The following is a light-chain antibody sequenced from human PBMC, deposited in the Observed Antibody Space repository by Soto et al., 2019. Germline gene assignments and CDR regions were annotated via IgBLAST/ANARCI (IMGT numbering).Light chain of an antibody. CDR3: QQYNNWPPRWT. Sequence: EIVMTQSPATLSVSPGERATLSCRASQSVANYLAWYQQKPGQAPRLLIYGASTRATGIPARFSGSGSGTEFTLTISSLQSEDFAVYYCQQYNNWPPRWTFGQGTKVEIK. V-gene: IGKV3-15*01. CDR1: QSVANY. CDR2: GAS. J-gene: IGKJ1*01.